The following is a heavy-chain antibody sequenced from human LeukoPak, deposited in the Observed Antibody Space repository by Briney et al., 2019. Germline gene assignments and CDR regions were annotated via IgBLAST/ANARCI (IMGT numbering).Heavy chain of an antibody. CDR2: IYYSGST. CDR3: ARAGRGYYYGMDV. Sequence: PSETLSLTCTVSGGSISSGDYYCSWIRQPPGKGLEWIGYIYYSGSTYYNPSLKSRVTISVDTSKNQFSLKLSSVTAADTAVYYCARAGRGYYYGMDVWGQGTTVTVSS. J-gene: IGHJ6*02. V-gene: IGHV4-30-4*01. CDR1: GGSISSGDYY.